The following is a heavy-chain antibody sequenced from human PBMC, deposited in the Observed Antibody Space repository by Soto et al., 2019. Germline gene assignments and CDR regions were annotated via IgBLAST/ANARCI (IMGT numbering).Heavy chain of an antibody. D-gene: IGHD3-22*01. CDR1: GFTFSSYW. V-gene: IGHV3-74*01. CDR3: ARFRHYYDSSGYLYFDY. J-gene: IGHJ4*02. Sequence: PGGSLRLSCAASGFTFSSYWMHWVRQAPGKGLVWVSRINSDGSSTSYADSVKGRFTISRDNAKNTLYLQMNSLRAEDTAVYYCARFRHYYDSSGYLYFDYWGQGTLVTVSS. CDR2: INSDGSST.